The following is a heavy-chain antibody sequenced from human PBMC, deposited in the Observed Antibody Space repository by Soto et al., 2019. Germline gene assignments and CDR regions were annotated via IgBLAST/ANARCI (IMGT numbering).Heavy chain of an antibody. CDR1: GYTLTELS. CDR2: FDPEDGET. CDR3: ATDRSITIFGVVQDCFDP. J-gene: IGHJ5*02. V-gene: IGHV1-24*01. D-gene: IGHD3-3*01. Sequence: GASVKVSCKVSGYTLTELSMHWVRQAPGKGLEWMGGFDPEDGETIYAQKFQGRVTMTEDTSTDTAYMELSSLRSEDTAVYYCATDRSITIFGVVQDCFDPWGQGILVTVSS.